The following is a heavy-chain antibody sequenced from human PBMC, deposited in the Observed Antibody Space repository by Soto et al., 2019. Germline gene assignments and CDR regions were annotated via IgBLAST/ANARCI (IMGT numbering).Heavy chain of an antibody. CDR2: IKQDGSEK. CDR3: ATHSFDNLSAGDS. V-gene: IGHV3-7*01. CDR1: GFTFNHYW. Sequence: PGWSLRLACAASGFTFNHYWMAWVRQAPGKGLEWVANIKQDGSEKYYVDSVKGRFTISRDNAKNSVYLQMNSLRAEDTAVYYCATHSFDNLSAGDSWGQGTLVTVSS. J-gene: IGHJ4*02. D-gene: IGHD5-18*01.